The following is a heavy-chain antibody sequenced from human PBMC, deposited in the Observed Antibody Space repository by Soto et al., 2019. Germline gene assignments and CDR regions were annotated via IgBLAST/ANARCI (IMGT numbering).Heavy chain of an antibody. CDR3: AKDNTHCSGGSCSPHSFDY. Sequence: GGSLRLSCAASGFTFRSYAMSWVRQAPGKGLEWVSAISGSGGTTYYADSVKGRFTISRDNSKNTLYLQMNSLRAEDTAVYYCAKDNTHCSGGSCSPHSFDYWGQGTLVPVSS. J-gene: IGHJ4*02. CDR2: ISGSGGTT. D-gene: IGHD2-15*01. CDR1: GFTFRSYA. V-gene: IGHV3-23*01.